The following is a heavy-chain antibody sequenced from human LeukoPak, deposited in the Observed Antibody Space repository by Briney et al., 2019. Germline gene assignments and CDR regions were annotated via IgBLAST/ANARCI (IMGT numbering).Heavy chain of an antibody. CDR1: GGSFSGYY. V-gene: IGHV4-59*01. Sequence: SETLSLTCAVYGGSFSGYYWSWIRQPPGKGLEWIGYIYYSGSTNYNPSLKSRVTISVDTSKNQFSLKLSSVTAADTAVYYCARAPPLGGDYGGAFDIWGQGTMVTVSS. CDR2: IYYSGST. D-gene: IGHD4-17*01. CDR3: ARAPPLGGDYGGAFDI. J-gene: IGHJ3*02.